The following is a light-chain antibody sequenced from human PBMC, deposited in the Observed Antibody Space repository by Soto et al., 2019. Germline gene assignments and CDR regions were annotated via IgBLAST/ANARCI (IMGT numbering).Light chain of an antibody. CDR2: EVS. V-gene: IGLV2-8*01. J-gene: IGLJ1*01. CDR1: SSDVGGYNY. CDR3: SSYAGRTLYV. Sequence: QSALTQPPSASGSPGQSVTISCTGTSSDVGGYNYVSWYQQHPGKAPKLLIHEVSKRPSGVTDRFSGSKSGNTASLTVSGLQPEDEADYYCSSYAGRTLYVFGTGTKVT.